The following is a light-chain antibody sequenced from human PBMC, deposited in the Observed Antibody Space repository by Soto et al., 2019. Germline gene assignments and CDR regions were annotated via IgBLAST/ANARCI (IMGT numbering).Light chain of an antibody. Sequence: QSVLTQPPSVSGAPGQRVTISCTGSSSNIGAGYDVHWYQQLPGTAPKLLIYGNSNRPSGVPDRLSGSKSGTSASLAITGLQAXDXADXYCQSYDSSLSGWVFGGGTKLTVL. CDR1: SSNIGAGYD. CDR2: GNS. V-gene: IGLV1-40*01. J-gene: IGLJ3*02. CDR3: QSYDSSLSGWV.